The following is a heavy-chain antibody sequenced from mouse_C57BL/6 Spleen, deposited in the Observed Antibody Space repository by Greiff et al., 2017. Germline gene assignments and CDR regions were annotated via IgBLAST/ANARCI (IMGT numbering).Heavy chain of an antibody. CDR3: ARYGSSPYWYFDV. V-gene: IGHV1-50*01. CDR2: IDPSDSYT. J-gene: IGHJ1*03. CDR1: GYTFTSYW. D-gene: IGHD1-1*01. Sequence: QVHVKQPGAELVKPGASVKLSCKASGYTFTSYWMQWVKQRPGQGLEWIGEIDPSDSYTNYNQKFKGKATLTVDTSSSTAYMQLSSLTSEDSAVYYCARYGSSPYWYFDVWGTGTTVTVSS.